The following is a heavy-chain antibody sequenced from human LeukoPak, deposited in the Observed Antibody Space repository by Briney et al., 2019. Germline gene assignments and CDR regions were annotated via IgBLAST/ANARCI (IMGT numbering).Heavy chain of an antibody. D-gene: IGHD3-10*01. J-gene: IGHJ4*02. V-gene: IGHV4-61*02. CDR1: GGSISSSNYY. Sequence: PSQTLSLTCSVAGGSISSSNYYWSWIRQPAGKGLEWIGRIYTSESTNYNPSLKSRVTISVDTSRNQFSLKLSSVTAADTAVYYCARGRGLWFGEYRGNYFDYWGQGTLVTVSS. CDR3: ARGRGLWFGEYRGNYFDY. CDR2: IYTSEST.